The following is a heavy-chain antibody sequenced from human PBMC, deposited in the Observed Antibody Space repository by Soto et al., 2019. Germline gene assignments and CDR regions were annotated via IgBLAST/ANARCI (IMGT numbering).Heavy chain of an antibody. CDR3: ARDPSRSSHLGWFAP. CDR2: IYSGESK. Sequence: GSLRLSCAASGVTVSSNYMSLVRQAPGKGLEWVSVIYSGESKLYADSVKGRFTISRDKFKNTLYLQMNSLRAEDTAVYYCARDPSRSSHLGWFAPRGQGALVPVSS. CDR1: GVTVSSNY. J-gene: IGHJ5*02. D-gene: IGHD6-6*01. V-gene: IGHV3-53*01.